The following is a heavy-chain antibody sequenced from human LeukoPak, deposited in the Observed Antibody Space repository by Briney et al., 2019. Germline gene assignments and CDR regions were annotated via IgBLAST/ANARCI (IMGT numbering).Heavy chain of an antibody. Sequence: ASVTVSCMASGYTFTSYGISWVRQAPRQGLEWMGWISAYNGNTNYAQKLQGRVTMTTDTSTSTAYMELRSLRSDDTAVYYCAREPGYCSGGSCYLFDPWGQGTLVTVSS. CDR2: ISAYNGNT. D-gene: IGHD2-15*01. CDR3: AREPGYCSGGSCYLFDP. CDR1: GYTFTSYG. J-gene: IGHJ5*02. V-gene: IGHV1-18*01.